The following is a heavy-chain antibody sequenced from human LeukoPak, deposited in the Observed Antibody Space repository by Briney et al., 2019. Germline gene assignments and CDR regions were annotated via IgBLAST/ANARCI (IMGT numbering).Heavy chain of an antibody. V-gene: IGHV3-64D*09. D-gene: IGHD6-19*01. Sequence: GGSLRLSCSASGFTFSSYAMHWVRQAPGKGLEYVSAISSNGGSTYYEDSVKGRFTISRDNSKNPLYLQMSSLRAEDTAVYYCVARGSVAGIYYYGMDVWGQGTTVTVSS. CDR3: VARGSVAGIYYYGMDV. CDR1: GFTFSSYA. J-gene: IGHJ6*02. CDR2: ISSNGGST.